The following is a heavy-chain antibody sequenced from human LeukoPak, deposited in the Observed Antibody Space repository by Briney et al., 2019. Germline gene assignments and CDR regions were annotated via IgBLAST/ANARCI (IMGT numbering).Heavy chain of an antibody. CDR3: VLAAASNVFDY. CDR2: IYPGDSDT. D-gene: IGHD6-13*01. Sequence: GESLKISCKGSGYSFTSYWIGWVRQVPGKGLEWMGIIYPGDSDTRYSPSFRGQVTISADKSISTAYLQWSSLKASDTAMYYCVLAAASNVFDYWGQGTLVTVSS. CDR1: GYSFTSYW. V-gene: IGHV5-51*01. J-gene: IGHJ4*02.